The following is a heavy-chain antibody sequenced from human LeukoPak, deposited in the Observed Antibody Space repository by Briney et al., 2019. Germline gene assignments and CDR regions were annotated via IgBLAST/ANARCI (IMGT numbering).Heavy chain of an antibody. V-gene: IGHV3-7*01. Sequence: GGSLRLSCAASEFTFSSYWMSWVRLAPGKGLEWVANIKEDGGEQYYADSVKGRFSISRDNANNSFYLQMNNLRAEDTAVYYCAVGIGWLIDWGQGTLVTVSS. CDR3: AVGIGWLID. CDR1: EFTFSSYW. D-gene: IGHD5-12*01. CDR2: IKEDGGEQ. J-gene: IGHJ4*02.